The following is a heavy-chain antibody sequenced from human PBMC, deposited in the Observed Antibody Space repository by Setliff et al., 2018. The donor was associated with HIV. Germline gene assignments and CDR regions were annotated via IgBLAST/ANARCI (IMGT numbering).Heavy chain of an antibody. J-gene: IGHJ1*01. Sequence: SETLSLTCSVSGASISSGGYYWSWIRQHPGKGLEWIGSIYYSGSTYYNPSLKSRVTISIDTPKNEFSLKLSSVTAADTAVYYCARDGRHDRNSWFITHQYFKHWGQGTLVTVSS. D-gene: IGHD6-13*01. CDR3: ARDGRHDRNSWFITHQYFKH. V-gene: IGHV4-39*07. CDR1: GASISSGGYY. CDR2: IYYSGST.